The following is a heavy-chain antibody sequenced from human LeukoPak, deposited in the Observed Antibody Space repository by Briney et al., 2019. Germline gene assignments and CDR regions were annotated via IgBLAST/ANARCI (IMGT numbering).Heavy chain of an antibody. V-gene: IGHV1-8*01. CDR1: GYTFTSYD. CDR2: MNPNSGNT. D-gene: IGHD4-17*01. Sequence: ASVKVSCKASGYTFTSYDINWVRQATGQGLEWMGWMNPNSGNTGYAQKFQGRVTMTRNTSISTAYMELSSLRAEDTAVYYCAKLILEYGDYVKAEVIDYWGQGTLVTVSS. J-gene: IGHJ4*02. CDR3: AKLILEYGDYVKAEVIDY.